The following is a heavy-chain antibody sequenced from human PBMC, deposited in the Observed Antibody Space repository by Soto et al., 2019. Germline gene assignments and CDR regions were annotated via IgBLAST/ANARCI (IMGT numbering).Heavy chain of an antibody. D-gene: IGHD2-15*01. CDR1: GGTFSSYA. Sequence: QVQLVQSGAEVQKPGSSVKVSCKASGGTFSSYAISWVRQAPGQGLEWMGGIIPIFGTANYAQKFQGRVTITADESTSTAHMELSSLRSADTAVYYCARGPTPPYCSGGSCYARFAYLGQGTLVTVSS. V-gene: IGHV1-69*01. J-gene: IGHJ4*02. CDR3: ARGPTPPYCSGGSCYARFAY. CDR2: IIPIFGTA.